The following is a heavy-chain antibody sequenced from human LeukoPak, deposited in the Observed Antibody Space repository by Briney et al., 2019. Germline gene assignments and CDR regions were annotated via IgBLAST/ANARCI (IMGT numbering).Heavy chain of an antibody. D-gene: IGHD6-13*01. Sequence: GGSLRLSCAASGFTLSSYAMHWVRQAPDKGLEWVAVISYDGSNKYYADSVKGRFTISRDNSKNTLYLQMNSLRAEDTAVYYCARDILPSGVAAAGPLYYYYGMDVWGQGTTVTVSS. J-gene: IGHJ6*02. V-gene: IGHV3-30-3*01. CDR2: ISYDGSNK. CDR3: ARDILPSGVAAAGPLYYYYGMDV. CDR1: GFTLSSYA.